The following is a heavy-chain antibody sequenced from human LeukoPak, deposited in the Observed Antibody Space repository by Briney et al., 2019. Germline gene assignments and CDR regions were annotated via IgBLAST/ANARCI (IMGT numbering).Heavy chain of an antibody. D-gene: IGHD3-9*01. CDR1: GFTLSTYW. CDR2: INRDGRTT. Sequence: QAGGSLRLSCAASGFTLSTYWVHWVRQAPGKGPVWVSRINRDGRTTNYADPVKGRFTISRDNAKNTVYLQMNSLRVEDMAVYYCARDLSGAHDYWGQGTLVTVSS. J-gene: IGHJ4*02. V-gene: IGHV3-74*01. CDR3: ARDLSGAHDY.